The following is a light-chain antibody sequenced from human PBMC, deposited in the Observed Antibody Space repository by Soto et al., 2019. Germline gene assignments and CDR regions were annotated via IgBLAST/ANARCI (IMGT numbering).Light chain of an antibody. V-gene: IGKV3-11*01. CDR3: QQRRNWTPWT. Sequence: EIVLTQSPATLSLSPGERATLSCRASQSVSSYLAWYQQKPGQAPRLLIYDASNRATGIPARFSGSGSGTDFTLTISSLEPEDFAVYYCQQRRNWTPWTFGQVNKVEIK. CDR2: DAS. CDR1: QSVSSY. J-gene: IGKJ1*01.